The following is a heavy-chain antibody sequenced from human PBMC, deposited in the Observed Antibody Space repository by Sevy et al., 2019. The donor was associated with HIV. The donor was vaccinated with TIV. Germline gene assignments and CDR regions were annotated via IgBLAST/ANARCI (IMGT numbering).Heavy chain of an antibody. Sequence: ASVKVSCKASGYTFTSYGISWVRQAPGQGLEWMGWISAYNGNTNYAQKLQGRVTMTTDTSTSTAYMELRSLRSDDTAVYYCARDRYVVVTDHNWFHPWGQGTLVTVSS. CDR2: ISAYNGNT. CDR3: ARDRYVVVTDHNWFHP. CDR1: GYTFTSYG. D-gene: IGHD2-21*02. J-gene: IGHJ5*02. V-gene: IGHV1-18*01.